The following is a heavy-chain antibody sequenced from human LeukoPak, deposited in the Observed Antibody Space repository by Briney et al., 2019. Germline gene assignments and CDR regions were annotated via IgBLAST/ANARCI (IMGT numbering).Heavy chain of an antibody. V-gene: IGHV3-7*01. D-gene: IGHD6-6*01. J-gene: IGHJ4*02. CDR2: IKQDGSEV. CDR3: VRALGSSSSDF. Sequence: PGGSLRLSCAASGFSFDRSWMSWVRQAPGKGLEWVANIKQDGSEVYYVNSVEGRFTVSRDNAKISLSLQMNSLRGEDTAVYYCVRALGSSSSDFWGQGTLVTVSS. CDR1: GFSFDRSW.